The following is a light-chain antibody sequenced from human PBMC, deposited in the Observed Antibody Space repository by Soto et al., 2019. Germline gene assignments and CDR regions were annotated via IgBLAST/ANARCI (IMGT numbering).Light chain of an antibody. V-gene: IGKV1-39*01. CDR3: HRSYPTQV. CDR2: AAS. J-gene: IGKJ2*01. CDR1: QSISNS. Sequence: DIQMTQSPSSLSASVGDRVTVTCRASQSISNSLNWYQQKPGKAPRLLIYAASSLPSGVPSRFSGRGSRTDFTLISSSLHPDDFATYYCHRSYPTQVFGQGTKLEIK.